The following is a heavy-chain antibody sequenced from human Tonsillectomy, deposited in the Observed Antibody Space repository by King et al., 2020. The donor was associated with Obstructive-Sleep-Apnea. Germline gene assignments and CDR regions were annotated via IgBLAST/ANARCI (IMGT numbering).Heavy chain of an antibody. J-gene: IGHJ4*02. CDR1: GGSISSYY. D-gene: IGHD6-19*01. Sequence: QLQESGPGLVKPSETLSLTCTVFGGSISSYYWSWIRQPPGKGLEWIGYIYYSGSANYNPSLKSRVTISVDTSKNQFSLKFSSVTAADTAVYYCARAPWAVAPHDSWGQGTLVTVSS. CDR3: ARAPWAVAPHDS. V-gene: IGHV4-59*01. CDR2: IYYSGSA.